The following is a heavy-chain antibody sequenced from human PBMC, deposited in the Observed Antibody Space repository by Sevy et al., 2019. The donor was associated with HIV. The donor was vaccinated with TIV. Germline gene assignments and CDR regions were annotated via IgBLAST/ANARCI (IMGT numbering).Heavy chain of an antibody. D-gene: IGHD6-13*01. CDR3: VKERVGYISSWYYFDY. CDR1: GSTVNPYA. V-gene: IGHV3-23*01. CDR2: INNSGGST. J-gene: IGHJ4*02. Sequence: GGSLRLSSIASGSTVNPYAMSWVRQAPGKGLEWVAVINNSGGSTDYADSVRGRFSISRDNPNVYLEMNSLRVEDTAVYYCVKERVGYISSWYYFDYWGQGTLVTVSS.